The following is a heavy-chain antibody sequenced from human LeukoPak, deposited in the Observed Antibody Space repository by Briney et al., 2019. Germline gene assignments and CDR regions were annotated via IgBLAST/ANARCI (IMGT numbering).Heavy chain of an antibody. CDR3: ARVGASVGAFDY. D-gene: IGHD1-26*01. CDR2: IKSDGSST. J-gene: IGHJ4*02. CDR1: GFTFSSYW. V-gene: IGHV3-74*01. Sequence: PGGSLRLSCVASGFTFSSYWMHWVRQAQGKGLVWVSRIKSDGSSTSYADSVKGRFTISRDNAKNTLYLQMNSLRAEDTAVYYCARVGASVGAFDYWGQGTLVTVSS.